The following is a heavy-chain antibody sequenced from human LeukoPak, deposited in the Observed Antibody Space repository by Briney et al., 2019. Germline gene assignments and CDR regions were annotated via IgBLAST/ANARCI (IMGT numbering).Heavy chain of an antibody. V-gene: IGHV3-30*02. J-gene: IGHJ1*01. D-gene: IGHD3-22*01. CDR1: GFTFSSYG. CDR3: AKDGDSSGYYSTGYFQH. CDR2: IRYDGSNK. Sequence: PGGSLRLSCAASGFTFSSYGMHWVRQAPGKGLEWVAFIRYDGSNKYYADSVKGRFTISRDNSKNTLYLQMNSLRAEDTAVYYCAKDGDSSGYYSTGYFQHWGQGTLVTVSS.